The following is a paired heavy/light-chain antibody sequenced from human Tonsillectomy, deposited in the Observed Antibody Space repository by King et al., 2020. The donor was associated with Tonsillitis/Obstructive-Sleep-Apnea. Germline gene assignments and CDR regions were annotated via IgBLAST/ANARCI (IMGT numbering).Light chain of an antibody. J-gene: IGKJ3*01. CDR2: ATS. V-gene: IGKV1-39*01. CDR1: QPISNY. Sequence: DIQMTQSPSSLSASVGDKVTITCRATQPISNYLNWYQQKPGKAPKLLIYATSSLQGGVPSRFSGSGSGTDFTLTISSLQPDDFATYYCQESYTPGVTFGPGTKVDVK. CDR3: QESYTPGVT.
Heavy chain of an antibody. CDR1: GGSFSTYG. V-gene: IGHV1-69*10. J-gene: IGHJ3*02. Sequence: QVQLVQSGAEVRNPGSSVKVSCKASGGSFSTYGISWLRQAPGQGPQWMGGIIPFLNRPNYAQNFQGRVTITAEKSTTTAFMELRSVRSEDTAVYYCALSSAGGLDVFDIWGQGTRVSVSS. CDR2: IIPFLNRP. CDR3: ALSSAGGLDVFDI. D-gene: IGHD2-15*01.